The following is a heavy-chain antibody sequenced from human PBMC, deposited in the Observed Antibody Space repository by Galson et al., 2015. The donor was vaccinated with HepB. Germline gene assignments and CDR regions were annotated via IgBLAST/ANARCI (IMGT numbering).Heavy chain of an antibody. CDR1: GSTFTGYY. Sequence: SVKVSCKASGSTFTGYYMHWVRQAPGQGLEWMGWINPNSGGTNYAQKFQGWVTMTRDTSISTAYMELSRLRSDDTAVYYCARDLEMFGSSHLWYYGMDVWGQGTTVTVSS. D-gene: IGHD6-13*01. CDR3: ARDLEMFGSSHLWYYGMDV. V-gene: IGHV1-2*04. CDR2: INPNSGGT. J-gene: IGHJ6*02.